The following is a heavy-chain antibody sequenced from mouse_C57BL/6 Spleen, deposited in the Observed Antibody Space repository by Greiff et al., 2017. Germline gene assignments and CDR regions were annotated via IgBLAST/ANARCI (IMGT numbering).Heavy chain of an antibody. CDR3: ARHGNYEAWFAY. V-gene: IGHV1-61*01. J-gene: IGHJ3*01. CDR1: GYTFTSYW. CDR2: IYPSDSET. Sequence: VQLQQPGAELVRPGSSVKLSCKASGYTFTSYWMDWVKQRPGQGLEWIGNIYPSDSETHYNQKFKDKATLTVDKSSSTAYMQLSSLTSEDSAVYYCARHGNYEAWFAYWGQGTLVTVSA. D-gene: IGHD2-1*01.